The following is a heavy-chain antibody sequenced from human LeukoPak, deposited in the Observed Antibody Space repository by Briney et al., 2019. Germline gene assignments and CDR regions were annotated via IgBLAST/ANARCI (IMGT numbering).Heavy chain of an antibody. CDR1: GFTFSSYG. J-gene: IGHJ4*02. CDR3: AKDLGYYYDSSGYYSANDY. V-gene: IGHV3-23*01. CDR2: ISGSGGST. Sequence: GGSLRLSCAASGFTFSSYGMSWVRQAPGKGLEWVSAISGSGGSTYYADSVKGRFTISRDNSKNTLYLQMNSLRAEDTAVYYCAKDLGYYYDSSGYYSANDYWGQGTLVTVSS. D-gene: IGHD3-22*01.